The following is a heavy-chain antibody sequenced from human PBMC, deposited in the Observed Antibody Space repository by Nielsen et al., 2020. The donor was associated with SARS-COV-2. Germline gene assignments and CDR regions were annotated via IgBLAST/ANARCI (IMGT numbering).Heavy chain of an antibody. Sequence: GESLKISCAASGFTFSDYYMSWIRQAPGKGLVWVSRINSDGSSTSYADSVKGRFTISRDNAKNTLYLQMNSLRAEDTAVYYCARARYSSGWYYFDYWGQGTLVTVSS. CDR1: GFTFSDYY. V-gene: IGHV3-74*01. CDR3: ARARYSSGWYYFDY. D-gene: IGHD6-19*01. CDR2: INSDGSST. J-gene: IGHJ4*02.